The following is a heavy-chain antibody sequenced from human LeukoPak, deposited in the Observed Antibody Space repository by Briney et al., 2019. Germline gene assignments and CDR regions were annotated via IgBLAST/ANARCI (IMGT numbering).Heavy chain of an antibody. D-gene: IGHD3-3*01. CDR3: ARDLAYYDFWSGADY. Sequence: ASVKVSCKASGYTFTGYYMHWVRQAPGQGLEWMGWINPNSGGTNYAQKFQGRVTMTRGTSISTAYMELSRLRSDDTAVYYCARDLAYYDFWSGADYWGQGTLVTVSS. CDR2: INPNSGGT. J-gene: IGHJ4*02. V-gene: IGHV1-2*02. CDR1: GYTFTGYY.